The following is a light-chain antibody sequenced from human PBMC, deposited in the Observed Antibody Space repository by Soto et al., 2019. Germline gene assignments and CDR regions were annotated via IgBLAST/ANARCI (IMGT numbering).Light chain of an antibody. CDR2: EVT. Sequence: QSVLTQPPSASGFPGQAVTISCTGTSSDVGYYDYVSWYQQHPGKAPKLGIYEVTKRPSGVPDRVSASKSGNTASLTVSGLRAEDEADYYCSSYAGSNNFVFGSGTKLTFL. V-gene: IGLV2-8*01. J-gene: IGLJ1*01. CDR1: SSDVGYYDY. CDR3: SSYAGSNNFV.